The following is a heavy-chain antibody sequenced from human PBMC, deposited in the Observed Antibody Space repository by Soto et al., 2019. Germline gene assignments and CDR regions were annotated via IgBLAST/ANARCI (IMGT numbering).Heavy chain of an antibody. CDR2: SSTYNGNT. D-gene: IGHD3-3*01. V-gene: IGHV1-18*01. CDR3: VRDHHDFSSDYHYYHMDV. J-gene: IGHJ6*03. Sequence: QAPLVQSGAEMKKPGASVKVSCKASGYTLSNYGISWVRQAPGQGLEWMGWSSTYNGNTKYAKKFQGRVTMTTDTSTSTAYMELRSLRSDDTAVYYCVRDHHDFSSDYHYYHMDVWGKGTTVTVSS. CDR1: GYTLSNYG.